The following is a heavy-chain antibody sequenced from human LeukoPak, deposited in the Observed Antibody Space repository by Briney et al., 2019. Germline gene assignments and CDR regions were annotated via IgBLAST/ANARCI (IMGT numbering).Heavy chain of an antibody. CDR3: ARVDYDSSGDHGGSFDY. CDR1: GYTFTSYG. V-gene: IGHV1-18*01. J-gene: IGHJ4*02. D-gene: IGHD3-22*01. CDR2: ISAYNGNT. Sequence: ASVKVSCRASGYTFTSYGISWVRQAPGQGLEWMGWISAYNGNTNYAQKLQGRVTMTTDTSTSTAYMELRSLRSDDTAVYYCARVDYDSSGDHGGSFDYWGQGTLVTVSS.